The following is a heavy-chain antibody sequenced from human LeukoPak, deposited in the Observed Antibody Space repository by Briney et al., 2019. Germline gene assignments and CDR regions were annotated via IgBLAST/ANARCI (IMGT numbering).Heavy chain of an antibody. CDR1: GYTFTSYG. CDR2: ISAYNGNT. Sequence: ASVKVSCKASGYTFTSYGISWVRQAPGQGLEWMGWISAYNGNTNYAQKLQGRVTMTEDTSTDTAYMELSSLRSEDTAVYYCATDSQYFDLWGRGTLVTVSS. J-gene: IGHJ2*01. CDR3: ATDSQYFDL. V-gene: IGHV1-18*01.